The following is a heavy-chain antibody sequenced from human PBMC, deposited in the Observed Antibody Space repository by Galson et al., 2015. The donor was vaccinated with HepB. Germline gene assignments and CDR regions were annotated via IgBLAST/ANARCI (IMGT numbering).Heavy chain of an antibody. CDR1: GGSFSGYY. D-gene: IGHD6-19*01. CDR3: ARLFSSGWDYYHGLDV. J-gene: IGHJ6*02. Sequence: ETLSLTCAVYGGSFSGYYWSWIRQPPGKGLEWIGEINHSGSTNYNPSLKSRVTISVDTSKNQFSLKLSSVTAADTAVYYCARLFSSGWDYYHGLDVWGQGTTVTVSS. CDR2: INHSGST. V-gene: IGHV4-34*01.